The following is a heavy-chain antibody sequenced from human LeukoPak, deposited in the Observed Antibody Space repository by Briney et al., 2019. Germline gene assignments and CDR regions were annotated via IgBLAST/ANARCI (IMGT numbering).Heavy chain of an antibody. Sequence: GGSLRLSCAASGFTFSSYAMSLVRQASGKGLEWVSAIGGSGGNTYYADSVKGRFTISRDNSKNTFYLQINSLRPEDTAVYYCATRTAATGPHFDSWGQGTLVTVSS. CDR1: GFTFSSYA. J-gene: IGHJ4*02. CDR3: ATRTAATGPHFDS. V-gene: IGHV3-23*01. CDR2: IGGSGGNT. D-gene: IGHD1-14*01.